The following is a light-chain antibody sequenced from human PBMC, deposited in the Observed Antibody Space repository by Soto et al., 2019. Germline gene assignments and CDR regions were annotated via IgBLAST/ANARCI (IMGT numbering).Light chain of an antibody. V-gene: IGLV2-14*03. J-gene: IGLJ2*01. CDR2: DVN. CDR3: TSWTTSTTMI. Sequence: QSVLTKPASVSVSPGQSITISCTGTSSEIGAYNFVSWYQQHPGKAPKLMLYDVNIRPSGVSNRFSGSKSGNTASLTISGLQAEDEADYYCTSWTTSTTMIFGGGTKLTVL. CDR1: SSEIGAYNF.